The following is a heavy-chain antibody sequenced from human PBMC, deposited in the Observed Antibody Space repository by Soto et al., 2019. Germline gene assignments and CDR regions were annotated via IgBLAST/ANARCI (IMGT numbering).Heavy chain of an antibody. CDR3: VRVGYAYGNDP. V-gene: IGHV3-11*01. CDR1: GFTFSDYY. CDR2: ISSSGATI. Sequence: QVQLVESGGGLVKSGGSLRLSCAASGFTFSDYYMSWIRQAPGKGLEWISYISSSGATIYYADSVKGRFTTSRDNANKSLFLEMTSLRAEAPAFYYCVRVGYAYGNDPWGQGPWSPSPQ. D-gene: IGHD3-10*01. J-gene: IGHJ5*02.